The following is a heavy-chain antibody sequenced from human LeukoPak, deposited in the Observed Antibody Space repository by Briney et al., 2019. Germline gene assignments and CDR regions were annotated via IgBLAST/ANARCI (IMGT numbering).Heavy chain of an antibody. CDR3: ARNDYDSSGYYLGYYMDV. Sequence: GGSLRLSCAASGFTFSNYWMYWVRQAPGKGLVWVSRINSDGKSTSYADSVKGRFTISRDNAKNTLYLQMNSLRAEDTAVYYCARNDYDSSGYYLGYYMDVWGKGTTVIVSS. J-gene: IGHJ6*03. D-gene: IGHD3-22*01. V-gene: IGHV3-74*01. CDR1: GFTFSNYW. CDR2: INSDGKST.